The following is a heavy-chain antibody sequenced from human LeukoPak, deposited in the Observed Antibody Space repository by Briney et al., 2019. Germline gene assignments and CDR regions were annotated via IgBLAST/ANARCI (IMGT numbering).Heavy chain of an antibody. CDR3: ARPRGYSGYD. D-gene: IGHD5-12*01. V-gene: IGHV4-34*01. J-gene: IGHJ3*01. CDR1: GGSFSGYY. CDR2: INHSGST. Sequence: SETLSLTCAVYGGSFSGYYRSWIRQPPGKGLEWIGEINHSGSTNYNPSLKSRVTISVDTSKNQFSLKLSSVTAADTAVYYCARPRGYSGYDWGQGTMVTVSS.